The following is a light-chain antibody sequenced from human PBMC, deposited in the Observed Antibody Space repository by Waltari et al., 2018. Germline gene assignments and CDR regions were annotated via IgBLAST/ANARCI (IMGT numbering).Light chain of an antibody. J-gene: IGKJ4*01. CDR1: QSVSGN. CDR2: GAS. V-gene: IGKV3-15*01. Sequence: EIEMTQSPATLSVSPGERATLPCRASQSVSGNLAWYQQKPGQAPRLLIHGASTRATGVPARFSGSGSGTEFTLTISSLQSEDFAVYYCQQYHKWPPLTFGGGTKVEIK. CDR3: QQYHKWPPLT.